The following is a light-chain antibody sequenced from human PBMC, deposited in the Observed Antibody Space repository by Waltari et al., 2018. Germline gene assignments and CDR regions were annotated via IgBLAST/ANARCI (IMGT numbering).Light chain of an antibody. CDR1: QTVSTIG. CDR3: QQYDGIVVT. J-gene: IGKJ4*01. V-gene: IGKV3-20*01. CDR2: STY. Sequence: EIVLTQSPGTLSLSPGDRATLSCRASQTVSTIGLSWYQQKPGQAPRVLIYSTYNRATGIPDRFSGSGSGTYFTLTINRLAPEYFAMYYCQQYDGIVVTFGGGTKVEI.